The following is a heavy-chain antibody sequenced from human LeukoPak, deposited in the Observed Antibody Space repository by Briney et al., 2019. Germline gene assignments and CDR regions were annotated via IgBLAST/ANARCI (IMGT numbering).Heavy chain of an antibody. CDR2: INHSGST. Sequence: RPSETLSLTCAVYGGSFSGYYWIWIRQPPGKGLEWIGEINHSGSTNYNPSLKSRVTISVDTSKNQFSLKLSSVTAADTAVYYCARETSGSNDAFDIWGQGTMVTVSS. D-gene: IGHD1-26*01. J-gene: IGHJ3*02. V-gene: IGHV4-34*01. CDR1: GGSFSGYY. CDR3: ARETSGSNDAFDI.